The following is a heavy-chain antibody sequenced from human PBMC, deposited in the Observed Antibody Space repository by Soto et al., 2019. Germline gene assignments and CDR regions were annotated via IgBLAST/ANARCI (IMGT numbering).Heavy chain of an antibody. CDR2: ISAYDGNT. V-gene: IGHV1-18*01. J-gene: IGHJ3*01. Sequence: ASVKVSCKASGYTFTTYNFAWVRQAPGQGLEWMGWISAYDGNTNYEQKFQGRVTLTTDTSTSTAYMELRSLRFDDTAVYYCARVKRYVDWLEAFDFWGQGTRVTVSS. D-gene: IGHD3-9*01. CDR1: GYTFTTYN. CDR3: ARVKRYVDWLEAFDF.